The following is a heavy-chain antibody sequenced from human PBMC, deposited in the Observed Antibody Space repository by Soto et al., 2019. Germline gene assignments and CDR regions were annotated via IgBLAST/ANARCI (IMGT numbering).Heavy chain of an antibody. D-gene: IGHD2-15*01. Sequence: EVQLVESGGGLVQPGGSLRLSCAASGFTFSSYWMHWVRKAPGKGLVWVSRINSDGSGASYADSVKGRFTISRDNAKNTLYLQMNSLRAEDTAVYYCVRTSLVVAAATREDYWGQGTLVTVSS. J-gene: IGHJ4*02. CDR3: VRTSLVVAAATREDY. CDR2: INSDGSGA. V-gene: IGHV3-74*01. CDR1: GFTFSSYW.